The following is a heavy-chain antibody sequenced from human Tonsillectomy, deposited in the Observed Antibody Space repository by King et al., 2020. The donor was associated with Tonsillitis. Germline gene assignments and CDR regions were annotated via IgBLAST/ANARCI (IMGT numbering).Heavy chain of an antibody. J-gene: IGHJ4*02. V-gene: IGHV3-74*01. CDR2: INSDGSIT. D-gene: IGHD3-10*01. CDR1: GFSFSSYW. Sequence: VQLVESGGGLVQIGGSLRVSCEASGFSFSSYWMHWVRQAPGKGLVWVARINSDGSITTYADSVKGRLTISRDNAKNTLYLQMNSLRAEDTAVYYCASIHYYGSARWDSWGQGTLAT. CDR3: ASIHYYGSARWDS.